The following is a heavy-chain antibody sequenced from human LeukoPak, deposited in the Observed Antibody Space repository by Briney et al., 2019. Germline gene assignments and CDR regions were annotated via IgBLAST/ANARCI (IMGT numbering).Heavy chain of an antibody. CDR1: GYSFSSYW. CDR2: IYPGDSDT. Sequence: GESLQISCKGSGYSFSSYWNGWVRQLPGKGLEWMGIIYPGDSDTRYSPSFQGQVTISADKSISTAYLQSSSLKASDTAMYYCARQRSSSWYDNDGWGQGTLVTVS. D-gene: IGHD6-13*01. V-gene: IGHV5-51*01. CDR3: ARQRSSSWYDNDG. J-gene: IGHJ4*02.